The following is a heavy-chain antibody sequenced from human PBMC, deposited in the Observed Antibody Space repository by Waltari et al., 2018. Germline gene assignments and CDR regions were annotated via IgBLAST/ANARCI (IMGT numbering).Heavy chain of an antibody. Sequence: EVQLLESGGGLVQPGGSLRLSCVASGFTFNTNAMSWVRQVPGKGLEWVSAFGSDGRTYYADSVKGRLTISKDTSKNTLYLQMNSLRAEDTAVYYCAREVWQQLVKMVGWFDPWGQGTLVTVSS. J-gene: IGHJ5*02. CDR2: FGSDGRT. V-gene: IGHV3-23*01. D-gene: IGHD6-13*01. CDR3: AREVWQQLVKMVGWFDP. CDR1: GFTFNTNA.